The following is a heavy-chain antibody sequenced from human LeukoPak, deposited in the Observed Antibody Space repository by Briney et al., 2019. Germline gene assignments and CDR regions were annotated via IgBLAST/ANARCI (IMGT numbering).Heavy chain of an antibody. J-gene: IGHJ6*03. V-gene: IGHV1-69*13. Sequence: SVKVSCKASGYTFTSYDISWVRQAPGQGLEWMGGIIPIFGTANYAQKFQGRVTITADESTSTAYMELSSLRSEDTAVYYCARAQGYQGGYVDVWGKGTTVTVSS. CDR3: ARAQGYQGGYVDV. CDR1: GYTFTSYD. D-gene: IGHD2-2*01. CDR2: IIPIFGTA.